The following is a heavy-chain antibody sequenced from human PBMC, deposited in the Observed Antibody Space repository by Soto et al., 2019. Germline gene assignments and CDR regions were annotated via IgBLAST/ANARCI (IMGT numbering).Heavy chain of an antibody. V-gene: IGHV1-46*01. Sequence: QVQLVQSGAEVKKPGASVKVSCKTSGYTFTNYYIHWVRQAPGQGLEWMGIINPSGVSTTYAHKLQGRVTMTRDRSTSTVYMELSSLRSEDTAVYYCAREFIAGYYDSSGKNAFDFWGQGTMVTVSS. J-gene: IGHJ3*01. CDR2: INPSGVST. CDR1: GYTFTNYY. D-gene: IGHD3-22*01. CDR3: AREFIAGYYDSSGKNAFDF.